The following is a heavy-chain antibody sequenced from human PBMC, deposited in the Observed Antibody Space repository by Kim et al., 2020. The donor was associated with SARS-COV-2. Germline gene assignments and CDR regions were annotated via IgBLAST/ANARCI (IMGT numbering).Heavy chain of an antibody. CDR2: IYAGGST. CDR3: ARGSVGATSGYDY. Sequence: GGSLRLSCAASGFTVSSSYLGWVRQAPGKGLEWVSGIYAGGSTYYAHSVEGRFTVSRLNSQNTLYLQMNHLRPEDTALYYCARGSVGATSGYDYWGQGALVTVSS. V-gene: IGHV3-53*04. J-gene: IGHJ4*02. D-gene: IGHD1-26*01. CDR1: GFTVSSSY.